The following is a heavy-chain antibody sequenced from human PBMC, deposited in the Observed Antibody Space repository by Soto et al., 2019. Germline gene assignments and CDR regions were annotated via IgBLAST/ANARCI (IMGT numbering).Heavy chain of an antibody. J-gene: IGHJ5*02. D-gene: IGHD2-8*02. CDR1: GGSISSTNW. CDR3: ATLPPRIELAVLPIPT. V-gene: IGHV4-4*02. CDR2: IYHSGST. Sequence: QVQLRQSGPGLVKPSGTLSLSCAVSGGSISSTNWWSWVRQSPGKGLEWIGEIYHSGSTTYNPSLMGRVTMSVDKSNNQFSLQLRYVTAADTAVYYCATLPPRIELAVLPIPTWGQGTLVTVSA.